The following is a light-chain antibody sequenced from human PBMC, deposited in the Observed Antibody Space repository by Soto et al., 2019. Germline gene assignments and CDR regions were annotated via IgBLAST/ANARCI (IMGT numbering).Light chain of an antibody. CDR2: KAS. Sequence: DIQMTQSPSPLSGSVGDRVTITCRASQSISSWLAWYQQKPGKAPKLLIFKASSLESGVPSRFSGSGSGTEFTLTISSLQPDDFATYYCQEYSSYWTVGQGTKVDIK. J-gene: IGKJ1*01. CDR3: QEYSSYWT. V-gene: IGKV1-5*03. CDR1: QSISSW.